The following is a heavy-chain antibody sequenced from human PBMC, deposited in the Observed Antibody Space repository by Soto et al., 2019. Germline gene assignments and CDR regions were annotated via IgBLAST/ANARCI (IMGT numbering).Heavy chain of an antibody. V-gene: IGHV3-48*02. J-gene: IGHJ6*02. Sequence: EVQLVESGGSLVQPGGSLRLSCAASGFTFSSYSMNWVRQAPGKGLEWVSYISSSSSTIYYADSVKGRFTISRDNAKNSLYRQMNSLRDEDTAVYYCAREGVYYYYGMDVWGQGTTVTVSS. CDR2: ISSSSSTI. CDR1: GFTFSSYS. D-gene: IGHD3-16*01. CDR3: AREGVYYYYGMDV.